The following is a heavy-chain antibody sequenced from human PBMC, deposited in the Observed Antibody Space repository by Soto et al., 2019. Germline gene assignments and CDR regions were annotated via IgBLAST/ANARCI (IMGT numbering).Heavy chain of an antibody. CDR1: GGTLSNYA. Sequence: QVQLVQSGAEVKKPGSSVKVSCKTSGGTLSNYAISWLRQAPGHGPEWMGSIIPIFDTANYAQKFQGRVTITADESTSTVYMELSSLRSEDTAVYDWAREGVDSDVVTFFDYWGQGTLVTVSS. J-gene: IGHJ4*02. CDR3: AREGVDSDVVTFFDY. D-gene: IGHD5-18*01. CDR2: IIPIFDTA. V-gene: IGHV1-69*15.